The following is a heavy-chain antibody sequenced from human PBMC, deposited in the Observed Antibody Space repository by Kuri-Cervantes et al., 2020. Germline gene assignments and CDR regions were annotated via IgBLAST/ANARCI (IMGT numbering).Heavy chain of an antibody. Sequence: SETLSLTCTVSGYSVNSAYYWGWIRQPPGKGLEWIASISHSGNTYYIPSLKSRLTISLDMSNNQFSLGLRSVTAADTAIYYCARTRNSGYFDYWGQGAPVTVSS. CDR2: ISHSGNT. J-gene: IGHJ4*02. CDR3: ARTRNSGYFDY. D-gene: IGHD1-7*01. V-gene: IGHV4-38-2*02. CDR1: GYSVNSAYY.